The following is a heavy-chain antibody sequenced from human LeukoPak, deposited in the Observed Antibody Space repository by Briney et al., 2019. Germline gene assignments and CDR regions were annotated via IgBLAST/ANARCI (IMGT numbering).Heavy chain of an antibody. CDR1: GGSISSYY. V-gene: IGHV4-59*01. J-gene: IGHJ4*02. CDR2: IYYSGST. Sequence: SETLSLTCTVSGGSISSYYWSWIRQPPGKGLEWIGYIYYSGSTNYNPSLKSRVTISVDTSKNQSSLKLSSVTAADTAVYYCARAGYYGSGSYYKNGYYFDYWGQGTLVTVSS. CDR3: ARAGYYGSGSYYKNGYYFDY. D-gene: IGHD3-10*01.